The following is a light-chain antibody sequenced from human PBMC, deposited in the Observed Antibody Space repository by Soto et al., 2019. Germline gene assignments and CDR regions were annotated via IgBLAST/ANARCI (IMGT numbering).Light chain of an antibody. CDR3: MQGTHWPPVT. V-gene: IGKV2-30*01. CDR2: KVS. J-gene: IGKJ2*01. CDR1: QSLVYSDGNTY. Sequence: DVVMTQSPLSLPVTLGQPASISCRSSQSLVYSDGNTYLNWCQQRPVQSPRRLIYKVSNRDSGVLDRFSGSGSGTDFTLKISRVEAEDVGVYYCMQGTHWPPVTFGQGTKLEIK.